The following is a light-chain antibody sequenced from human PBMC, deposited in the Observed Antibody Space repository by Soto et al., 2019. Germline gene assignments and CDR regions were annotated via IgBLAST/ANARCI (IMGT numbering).Light chain of an antibody. CDR1: SSNIGAGYD. CDR2: RRT. Sequence: QSVLTQPPSVSGTPGQGVTISCTGSSSNIGAGYDVHWYRHLPGTAPKLLIHRRTLRPSGVPNRFSASKSGTSASLAITGLRGEDEGQYYLQSYDNTLIVPWVFGGGTKLTVL. V-gene: IGLV1-40*01. CDR3: QSYDNTLIVPWV. J-gene: IGLJ3*02.